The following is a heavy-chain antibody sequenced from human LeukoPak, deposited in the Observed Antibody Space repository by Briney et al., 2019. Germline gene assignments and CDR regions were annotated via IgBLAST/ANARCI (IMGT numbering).Heavy chain of an antibody. D-gene: IGHD3-22*01. J-gene: IGHJ3*02. CDR2: IYPGDSDT. Sequence: GESLKISCKTSASSFTSYYIAWVRQMPGKGLEWMGIIYPGDSDTRYSPSFQGQVTISADKSISTAYLQWSSLKASDTAMYYCARFDYYDSSGHDAFDIWGQGTMVTVSS. CDR3: ARFDYYDSSGHDAFDI. V-gene: IGHV5-51*01. CDR1: ASSFTSYY.